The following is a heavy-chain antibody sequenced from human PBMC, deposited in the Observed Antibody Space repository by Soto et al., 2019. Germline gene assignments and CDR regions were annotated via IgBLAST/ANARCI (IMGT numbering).Heavy chain of an antibody. D-gene: IGHD3-22*01. CDR1: GYTFTSYA. J-gene: IGHJ4*02. CDR3: ARDRLRGYDSSGFYS. CDR2: INAGNGNT. Sequence: ASVKVSCKASGYTFTSYAMHWVRQAPGQRLEWMGWINAGNGNTKYSQKFQGRVTITRDTSASTAYMELSSLRSEDTAVYYCARDRLRGYDSSGFYSWGQGNMVTVSS. V-gene: IGHV1-3*01.